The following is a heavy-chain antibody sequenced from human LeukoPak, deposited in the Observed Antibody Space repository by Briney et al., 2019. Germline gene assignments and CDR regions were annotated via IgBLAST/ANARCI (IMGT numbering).Heavy chain of an antibody. D-gene: IGHD4-17*01. CDR1: GFTFSSYW. CDR3: ARDIHDYGDLFDY. J-gene: IGHJ4*02. CDR2: IKQDGSEK. Sequence: GGSLRLSCAASGFTFSSYWMSWVRQAPGRGLEWVANIKQDGSEKYYVDSVKGRFTISRDNAKNSLYLQMNSLRAEDTAVYYCARDIHDYGDLFDYWGQGTLVTVSP. V-gene: IGHV3-7*01.